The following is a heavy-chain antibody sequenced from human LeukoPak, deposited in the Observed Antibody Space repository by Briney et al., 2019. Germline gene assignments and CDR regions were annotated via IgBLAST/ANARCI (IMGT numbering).Heavy chain of an antibody. J-gene: IGHJ4*02. CDR3: ARYPFGLFPGGWYYYYFDY. V-gene: IGHV6-1*01. D-gene: IGHD6-19*01. CDR1: GDSVSSNSAA. Sequence: SQTLSLTCGISGDSVSSNSAAWNWIRQSPSRGLEWLGRTYYRSKWYNNYAVSVKSRITINPDSSKNQVSLQLNSVTPEDTAMYYCARYPFGLFPGGWYYYYFDYWGQGTLVTVSS. CDR2: TYYRSKWYN.